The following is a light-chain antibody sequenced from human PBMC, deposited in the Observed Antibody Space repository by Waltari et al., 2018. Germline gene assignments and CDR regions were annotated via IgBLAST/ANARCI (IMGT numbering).Light chain of an antibody. CDR2: KDT. CDR1: VLADEK. J-gene: IGLJ2*01. V-gene: IGLV3-27*01. Sequence: YDLTQPFSVSVSPGQTATLTCSGDVLADEKVRWFQQKPGQAPTLVLYKDTERPSGIPERFAGSSSGSTVTLTIRGALLEDEADYHCHAAADNNWFFGGGTKLTVL. CDR3: HAAADNNWF.